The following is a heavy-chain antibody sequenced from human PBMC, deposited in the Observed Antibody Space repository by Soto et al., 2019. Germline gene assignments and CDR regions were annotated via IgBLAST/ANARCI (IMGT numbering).Heavy chain of an antibody. J-gene: IGHJ4*02. CDR3: ASISDFGGFDY. CDR1: GGSFSSLY. V-gene: IGHV4-34*01. Sequence: QVHLQQWGAGLLKPSEPLSLPCAVSGGSFSSLYWSWIRQPPGKGLEWIGEINHGGGANYIPSLKSRVMISVDRSKNQFSLKLSSVTAADTAVYYCASISDFGGFDYWGQGTLVTVSS. CDR2: INHGGGA. D-gene: IGHD4-17*01.